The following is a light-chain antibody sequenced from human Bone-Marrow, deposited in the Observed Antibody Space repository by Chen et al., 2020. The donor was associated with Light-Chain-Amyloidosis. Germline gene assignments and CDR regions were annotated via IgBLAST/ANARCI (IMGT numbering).Light chain of an antibody. J-gene: IGLJ2*01. CDR3: SSYTSSSNVV. CDR2: DVS. V-gene: IGLV2-14*03. CDR1: SSDVGGYNY. Sequence: SALTQPASVSGSPGQSITIPCTGTSSDVGGYNYVSWYQQHPGKAPKLMIYDVSNRPSGVSNRFSGSKSGNTASLTSSGRQAEDEADYYCSSYTSSSNVVFGGGTKLTVL.